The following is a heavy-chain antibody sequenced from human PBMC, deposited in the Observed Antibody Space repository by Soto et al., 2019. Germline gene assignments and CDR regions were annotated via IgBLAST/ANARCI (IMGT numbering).Heavy chain of an antibody. CDR1: VYSFTNYW. Sequence: PGDALKLSCEASVYSFTNYWMTWMRQTPGKGLECMGMIDPSDSYSNYSPSFQGHVTMSVDKSISSAYLQFSSLKASDTAMYYCARHRDILSGYSAADNWGQGTQVTVSS. CDR3: ARHRDILSGYSAADN. CDR2: IDPSDSYS. V-gene: IGHV5-10-1*01. J-gene: IGHJ4*02. D-gene: IGHD3-9*01.